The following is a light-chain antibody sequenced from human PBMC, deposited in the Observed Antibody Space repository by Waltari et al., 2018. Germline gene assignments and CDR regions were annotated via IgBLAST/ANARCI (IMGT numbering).Light chain of an antibody. J-gene: IGLJ1*01. Sequence: SYVVTQPPSVSVAPGETATITCGGDNIGTYSVHWYQQKAGQAPVLVIFYDRDRPAGIPDRFSCSNSGNTATLTSSRVEAGDEAMYYCHVWHPHVDPGVFGTGTEVTVL. CDR3: HVWHPHVDPGV. CDR2: YDR. V-gene: IGLV3-21*04. CDR1: NIGTYS.